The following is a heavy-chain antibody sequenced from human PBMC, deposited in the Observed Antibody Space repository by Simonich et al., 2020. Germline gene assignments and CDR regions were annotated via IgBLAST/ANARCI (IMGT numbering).Heavy chain of an antibody. CDR1: GGSISSSSYY. CDR3: ARHAGFAFDI. CDR2: IYYSGRT. J-gene: IGHJ3*02. D-gene: IGHD6-13*01. V-gene: IGHV4-39*01. Sequence: QLQLQESGPGLVKPSETLSLTCTVSGGSISSSSYYWGWIRQPPGKGLEWIGRIYYSGRTYYTPSLKSRVTISVDTSKNQFSLKLSSVTAADTAVYYCARHAGFAFDIWGQGTMVTVSS.